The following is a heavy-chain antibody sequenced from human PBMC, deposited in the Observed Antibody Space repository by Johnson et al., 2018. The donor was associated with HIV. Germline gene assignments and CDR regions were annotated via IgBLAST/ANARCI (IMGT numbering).Heavy chain of an antibody. D-gene: IGHD3-22*01. CDR3: AREGITMIVVVIKGAFDI. CDR1: GFTFSDCW. J-gene: IGHJ3*02. CDR2: ISYDGSYK. Sequence: QVQLVESGGGFVQPGGSLRLSCAASGFTFSDCWMRWVRQAPGKGLEWVAVISYDGSYKYYADSVKGRFTISRDNSKNTLYLQMNSLSAEDTAVYYCAREGITMIVVVIKGAFDIWGQGTMVTVSS. V-gene: IGHV3-30-3*01.